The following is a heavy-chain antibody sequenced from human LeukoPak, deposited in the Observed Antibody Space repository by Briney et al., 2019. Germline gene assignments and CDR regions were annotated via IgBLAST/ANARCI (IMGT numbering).Heavy chain of an antibody. D-gene: IGHD2-21*02. V-gene: IGHV4-39*07. J-gene: IGHJ4*02. Sequence: SETLSLTCTVSGDSLRKSTFYWVWIRQPPGRGLEWIGSIYYSGGADYNPSLQSRVTISVDTSKNEFSLKVRSVTAADTAVYFCARTHCEGDCFSAIRYWGQGTPVTVSS. CDR1: GDSLRKSTFY. CDR2: IYYSGGA. CDR3: ARTHCEGDCFSAIRY.